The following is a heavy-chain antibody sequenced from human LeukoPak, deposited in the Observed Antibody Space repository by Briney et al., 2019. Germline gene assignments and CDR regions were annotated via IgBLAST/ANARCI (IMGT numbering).Heavy chain of an antibody. Sequence: GGSLRLSCAASGFTFSSYGMHWVRQAPGKGLEWVAFTRYDGSDKYYTDSVKGRFTISRDNSKNTLYLQMNSLRTEDTAVYYCASGNDAFDIWGQGTMVTVSS. J-gene: IGHJ3*02. CDR3: ASGNDAFDI. CDR2: TRYDGSDK. CDR1: GFTFSSYG. D-gene: IGHD1-14*01. V-gene: IGHV3-30*02.